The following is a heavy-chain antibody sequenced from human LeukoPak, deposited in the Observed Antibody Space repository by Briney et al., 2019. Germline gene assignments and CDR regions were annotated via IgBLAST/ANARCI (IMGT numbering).Heavy chain of an antibody. CDR3: ARLNNYYDSSGYFH. J-gene: IGHJ4*02. V-gene: IGHV3-20*04. CDR1: GFTFDDYG. CDR2: INWNGGST. Sequence: GGSLRLSCAASGFTFDDYGMSWVRQAPGKGLDWVSGINWNGGSTGYADSVKGRFTISRDNAKNSLYLQMNSLRAEDTALYYCARLNNYYDSSGYFHWGQGTLVTVSS. D-gene: IGHD3-22*01.